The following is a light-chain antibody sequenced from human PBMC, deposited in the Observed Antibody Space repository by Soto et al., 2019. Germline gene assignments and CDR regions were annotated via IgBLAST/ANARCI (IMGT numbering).Light chain of an antibody. CDR2: SAS. Sequence: DIQLTQSPSSLSASVGDRVTITCRASQDIRTWLAWYLQRPGQAPKLLIRSASTLQRGVPSRFSGSGSRTEFTLTIADLQPDDFGTYYCQQSLTMPITFGHGTRLEIK. J-gene: IGKJ5*01. CDR3: QQSLTMPIT. CDR1: QDIRTW. V-gene: IGKV1-12*01.